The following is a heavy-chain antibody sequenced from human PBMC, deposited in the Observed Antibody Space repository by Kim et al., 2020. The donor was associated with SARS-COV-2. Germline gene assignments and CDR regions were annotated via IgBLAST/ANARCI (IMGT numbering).Heavy chain of an antibody. CDR2: ISYSGTT. Sequence: SETLSLTCIVSGGSISSGTYYWSWIRQHPGQGLEWIGYISYSGTTYSNPSLKSRVTISVDTSRNQFSLKLSSVTAADTAVYYCARVGCYYDEIGFCRIDYWSQGTLVTVSS. D-gene: IGHD3-22*01. CDR3: ARVGCYYDEIGFCRIDY. J-gene: IGHJ4*02. V-gene: IGHV4-31*03. CDR1: GGSISSGTYY.